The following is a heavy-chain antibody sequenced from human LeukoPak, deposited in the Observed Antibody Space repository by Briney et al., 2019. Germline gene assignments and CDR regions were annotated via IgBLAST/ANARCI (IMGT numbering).Heavy chain of an antibody. Sequence: SQTLSLTCDISGDTASSKSAAWNWIRQSPSRGLEWLGRTYYRSKWFHDYAVSVESRVIINPDTSKNHFSLQLTSVTPEDTALYYCAREVAYCGGDCYSAEFDYWGQGTLVTVSS. D-gene: IGHD2-21*02. V-gene: IGHV6-1*01. CDR2: TYYRSKWFH. CDR3: AREVAYCGGDCYSAEFDY. CDR1: GDTASSKSAA. J-gene: IGHJ4*02.